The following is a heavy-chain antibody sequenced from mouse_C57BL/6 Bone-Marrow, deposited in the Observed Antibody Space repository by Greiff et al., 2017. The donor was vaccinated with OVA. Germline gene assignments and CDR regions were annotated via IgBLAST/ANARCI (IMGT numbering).Heavy chain of an antibody. Sequence: EVQVVESGPVLVKPGASVKMSCKASGYTFTDYYMNWVKQSHGKSLEWIGVINPYNGGTSYNQKFKGKATLTVDKSSSTAYMELNSLTSEDSAVYYCARGGWLPYYFDYWGQGTTLTVSS. V-gene: IGHV1-19*01. J-gene: IGHJ2*01. CDR3: ARGGWLPYYFDY. CDR2: INPYNGGT. D-gene: IGHD2-3*01. CDR1: GYTFTDYY.